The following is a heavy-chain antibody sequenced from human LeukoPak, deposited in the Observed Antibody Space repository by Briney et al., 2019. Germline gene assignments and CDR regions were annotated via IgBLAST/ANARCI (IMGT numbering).Heavy chain of an antibody. CDR1: GFTFSSYA. CDR3: AKTWGTGATYFGGTAFDI. V-gene: IGHV3-23*01. CDR2: ISGSGGST. J-gene: IGHJ3*02. D-gene: IGHD1-1*01. Sequence: PGGSLRLSCAASGFTFSSYAMSWVRQAPGKGLEWVSAISGSGGSTYYADSVKGRFTISRDNSMNTLYLQMDSLRADDTAIYYCAKTWGTGATYFGGTAFDIWGQGTMVTVSS.